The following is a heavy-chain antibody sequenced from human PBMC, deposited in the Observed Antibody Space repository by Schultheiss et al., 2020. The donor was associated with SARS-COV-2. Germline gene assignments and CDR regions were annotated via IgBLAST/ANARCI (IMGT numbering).Heavy chain of an antibody. CDR1: GGSFSGYY. CDR2: IYYSGST. V-gene: IGHV4-59*01. J-gene: IGHJ4*02. Sequence: SETLSLTCAVYGGSFSGYYWSWIRQPPGKGLEWIGYIYYSGSTYYNPSLKSRVTISVDTSKNQFSLKLSSVTAADTAVYYCASRRDGYNYWGQGTLVTVSS. D-gene: IGHD5-24*01. CDR3: ASRRDGYNY.